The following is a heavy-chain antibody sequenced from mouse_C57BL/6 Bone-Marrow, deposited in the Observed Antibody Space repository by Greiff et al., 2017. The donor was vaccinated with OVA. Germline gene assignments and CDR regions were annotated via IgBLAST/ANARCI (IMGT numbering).Heavy chain of an antibody. CDR2: ISSGGSYT. D-gene: IGHD1-1*01. J-gene: IGHJ3*01. V-gene: IGHV5-6*01. CDR1: GFTFSSYG. Sequence: EVQRVESGGDLVKPGGSLKLSCAASGFTFSSYGMSWVRQTPDKRLEWVATISSGGSYTYYPDSVKGRFTISRDNAKNTLYLQMSSLKSEDNAMFYFSRHDCYGSSSFAYWGQGTLVTVSA. CDR3: SRHDCYGSSSFAY.